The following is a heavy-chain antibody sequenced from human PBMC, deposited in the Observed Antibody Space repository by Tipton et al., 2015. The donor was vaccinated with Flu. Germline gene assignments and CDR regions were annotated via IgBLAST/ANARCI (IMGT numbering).Heavy chain of an antibody. CDR3: AKALGYYDSSASSFFDY. D-gene: IGHD3-22*01. CDR2: IRYDGSNK. J-gene: IGHJ4*02. CDR1: GFTFSSYG. Sequence: SLRLSCAASGFTFSSYGVHWVRQAPGKGLEWVAFIRYDGSNKYYADSVKGRFTISRDNSKNTLYLQMNSLRAEDTAVYYCAKALGYYDSSASSFFDYWGQGTLVTVSS. V-gene: IGHV3-30*02.